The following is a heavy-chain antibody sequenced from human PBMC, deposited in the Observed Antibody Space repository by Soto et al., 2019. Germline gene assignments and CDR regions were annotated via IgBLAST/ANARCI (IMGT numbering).Heavy chain of an antibody. CDR2: VIPMFGTS. V-gene: IGHV1-69*13. Sequence: ASVKVSCKAFGGTFSTYAIHWIRQAPGQGLEWMGGVIPMFGTSNYAQRFQGRVTFTADESTSTAYMEVRGLTSEDTAVFFCARKRLPSPAAVGYRYYGLDMWGQGTMVTVSS. J-gene: IGHJ6*02. D-gene: IGHD2-2*01. CDR3: ARKRLPSPAAVGYRYYGLDM. CDR1: GGTFSTYA.